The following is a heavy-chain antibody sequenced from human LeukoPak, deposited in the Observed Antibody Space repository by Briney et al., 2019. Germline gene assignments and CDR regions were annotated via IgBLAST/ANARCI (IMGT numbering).Heavy chain of an antibody. Sequence: GGSLRLSCAASGFTFSNYGMHWVRQAPGKGLEWVAVISYDGSNKYYADSVKGRFTISRDNSKNTLYLQMNSLRAEDTAVYYCAKSSGGYLPYYGMDVWGQGTTVTVSS. CDR1: GFTFSNYG. V-gene: IGHV3-30*18. D-gene: IGHD4-23*01. CDR3: AKSSGGYLPYYGMDV. J-gene: IGHJ6*02. CDR2: ISYDGSNK.